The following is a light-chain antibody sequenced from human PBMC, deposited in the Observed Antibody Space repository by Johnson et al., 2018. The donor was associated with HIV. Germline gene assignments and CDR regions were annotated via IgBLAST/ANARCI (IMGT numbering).Light chain of an antibody. V-gene: IGLV1-51*02. CDR1: SSNIGNNY. CDR3: GTWDSSLSAFNYV. J-gene: IGLJ1*01. Sequence: QAVLTQPPSVSAAPGQKVTISCSGSSSNIGNNYVSWYQQLPGTAPKLLIYENNKRPSGIPDRFSGSKSGTSATLGIPGLHTGDEADYYCGTWDSSLSAFNYVFGTGTKVTVL. CDR2: ENN.